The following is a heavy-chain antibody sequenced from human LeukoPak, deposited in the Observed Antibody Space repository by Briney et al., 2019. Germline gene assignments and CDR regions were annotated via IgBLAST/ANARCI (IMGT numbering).Heavy chain of an antibody. CDR2: INSDGSST. V-gene: IGHV3-74*01. CDR3: ASLGYDFWGGYNYGMDV. J-gene: IGHJ6*02. D-gene: IGHD3-3*01. CDR1: GFTFSSYW. Sequence: QPGGSLRLSCAASGFTFSSYWMHWVRQAPGKGLVRVSRINSDGSSTSYADSVKGRFTISRDNAKNTLYLQMNSLRAEDTAVYYCASLGYDFWGGYNYGMDVWGQGTTVTVSS.